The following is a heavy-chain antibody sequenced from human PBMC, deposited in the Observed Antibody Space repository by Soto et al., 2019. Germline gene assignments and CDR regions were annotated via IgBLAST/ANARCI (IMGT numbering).Heavy chain of an antibody. Sequence: LSLTCTVSGGSISSGGYYWSWIRQHPGKGLEWIGYIYYSGSTYYNPSLKSRVTISVDTSKNQFSLKLSSVTAADTAVYYCARDNFYDYYGMDVWGQGTTVTVSS. V-gene: IGHV4-31*03. CDR3: ARDNFYDYYGMDV. CDR1: GGSISSGGYY. CDR2: IYYSGST. J-gene: IGHJ6*02. D-gene: IGHD3-3*01.